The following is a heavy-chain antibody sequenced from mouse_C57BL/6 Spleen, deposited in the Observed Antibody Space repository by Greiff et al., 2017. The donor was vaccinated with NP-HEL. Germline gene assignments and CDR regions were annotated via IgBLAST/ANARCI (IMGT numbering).Heavy chain of an antibody. CDR2: IYPGDGDT. CDR3: ARRDSSGLPHFDY. D-gene: IGHD3-2*02. V-gene: IGHV1-82*01. CDR1: GYAFSSSW. J-gene: IGHJ2*01. Sequence: QVQLQQSGPELVKPGASVKISCKASGYAFSSSWMNWVKQRPGKGLEWIGRIYPGDGDTNYNGKFKGKATLTADKSSSTAYMQLSSLTSEDSAVYFCARRDSSGLPHFDYWGQGTTLTVSS.